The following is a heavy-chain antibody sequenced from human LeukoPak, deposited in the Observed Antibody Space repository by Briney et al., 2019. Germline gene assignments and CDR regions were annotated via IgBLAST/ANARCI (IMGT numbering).Heavy chain of an antibody. J-gene: IGHJ6*02. D-gene: IGHD6-19*01. Sequence: PSETLSLTCAVYGGSFSGYYWSWIRQPPGKGLEWIGEINHSGSTNYNPSLKSRVTISVDTSKNQFSLKLSSVTAADTAVYYCARSKGSGWYYYYYGMDVWGQGTTVTVSS. CDR3: ARSKGSGWYYYYYGMDV. V-gene: IGHV4-34*01. CDR1: GGSFSGYY. CDR2: INHSGST.